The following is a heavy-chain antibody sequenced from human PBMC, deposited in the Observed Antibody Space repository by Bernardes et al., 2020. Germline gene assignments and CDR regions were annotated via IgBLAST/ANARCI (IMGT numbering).Heavy chain of an antibody. V-gene: IGHV3-23*01. CDR2: ISGSGNST. D-gene: IGHD6-6*01. CDR1: SFTFTSHA. Sequence: GGSLRLSYATSSFTFTSHALNWIRLDPRHGLACLTAISGSGNSTYYADSVKGRFTISRDNSKNTLYLQMNSLRAEDTAVYYCAKDEYSSSSSKDDAFDIWGKGTMATGSS. J-gene: IGHJ3*02. CDR3: AKDEYSSSSSKDDAFDI.